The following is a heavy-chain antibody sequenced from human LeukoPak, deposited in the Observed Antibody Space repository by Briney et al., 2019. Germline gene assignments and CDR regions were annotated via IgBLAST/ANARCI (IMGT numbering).Heavy chain of an antibody. CDR1: EFTFRTYG. J-gene: IGHJ4*02. V-gene: IGHV3-30*02. D-gene: IGHD1-14*01. CDR3: AALDNGRDY. Sequence: PGGSLRLSCAASEFTFRTYGMHWVRQAPGKGLEWVAFIRYDGINKYYADSMKGRFTISRDNAKNTLYLQMNSLRAEDTAVYYCAALDNGRDYWGQGTLVTVSS. CDR2: IRYDGINK.